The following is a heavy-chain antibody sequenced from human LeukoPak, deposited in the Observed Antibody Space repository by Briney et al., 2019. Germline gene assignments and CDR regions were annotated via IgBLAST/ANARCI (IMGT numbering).Heavy chain of an antibody. V-gene: IGHV4-39*07. J-gene: IGHJ4*02. CDR3: ARSYGSGGEGELDY. D-gene: IGHD3-10*01. CDR1: GGSISSSSYY. Sequence: SSETLSLTCTVSGGSISSSSYYWGWIRQPPGKGLEWIGSIYYSGSTYYNPSLKSRVTISVDTSKNQFSLKLTSVTAADTAVYYCARSYGSGGEGELDYWGQGTLVTVSS. CDR2: IYYSGST.